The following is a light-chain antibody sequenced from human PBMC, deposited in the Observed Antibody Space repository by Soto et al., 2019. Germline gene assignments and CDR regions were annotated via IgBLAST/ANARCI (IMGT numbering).Light chain of an antibody. J-gene: IGLJ3*02. CDR1: NSNIETNY. V-gene: IGLV1-47*01. CDR2: RNS. Sequence: QAVVTQPPSASGTPGQTVVISCSGSNSNIETNYVFWYQQLPGAAPKPLMYRNSQRPSGVPDRFSGSESGTSASLAISGLRSDDEADYYCASWDDSLIGWVFGGGTKLTVL. CDR3: ASWDDSLIGWV.